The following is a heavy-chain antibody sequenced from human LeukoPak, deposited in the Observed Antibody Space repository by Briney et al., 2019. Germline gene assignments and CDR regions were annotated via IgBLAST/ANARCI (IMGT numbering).Heavy chain of an antibody. D-gene: IGHD1-20*01. V-gene: IGHV3-74*01. CDR1: GFTFSSYW. CDR2: INTDGSST. J-gene: IGHJ4*02. CDR3: ASITGTTALGD. Sequence: GGSLRLSCAASGFTFSSYWMHWVRQAPGKGLVWVSRINTDGSSTSYADSVKGRFTISRDNAKDTLYLQMNSLRAEDTAVYYCASITGTTALGDWGQGTLVTVSS.